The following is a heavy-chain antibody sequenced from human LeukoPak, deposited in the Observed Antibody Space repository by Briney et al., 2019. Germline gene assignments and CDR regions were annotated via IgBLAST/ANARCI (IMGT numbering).Heavy chain of an antibody. CDR1: GFTFSSYG. CDR3: AKDRSPHYDFWSGYSGRYFDH. D-gene: IGHD3-3*01. CDR2: IRYDGSNK. V-gene: IGHV3-30*02. J-gene: IGHJ4*02. Sequence: GGSLRLSCAASGFTFSSYGMHWVRLAPGKGLEWVAFIRYDGSNKYYADSVKGRFTISRDNSKNTVYLQMNSLRGEDTAVYYCAKDRSPHYDFWSGYSGRYFDHWGQGTLVSFSS.